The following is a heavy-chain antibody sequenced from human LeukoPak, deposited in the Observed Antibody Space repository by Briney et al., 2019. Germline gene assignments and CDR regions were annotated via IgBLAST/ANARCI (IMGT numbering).Heavy chain of an antibody. Sequence: PSGTLSLTCAVSGGSISSSNWWSWVRQPPGKGLEWIGEINHSGSTNYNPSLKSRVTISVDTSKNQFSLKLSSVTAADTAVYYCARILYSNNIDYWGQGTLVTVSS. CDR1: GGSISSSNW. D-gene: IGHD2/OR15-2a*01. CDR3: ARILYSNNIDY. J-gene: IGHJ4*02. V-gene: IGHV4-4*02. CDR2: INHSGST.